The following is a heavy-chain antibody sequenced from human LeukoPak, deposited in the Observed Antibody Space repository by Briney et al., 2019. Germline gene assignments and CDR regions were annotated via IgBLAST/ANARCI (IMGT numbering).Heavy chain of an antibody. J-gene: IGHJ5*02. Sequence: SETLSLICAVYGGSFSGYYWSWIRQPPGKGLEWIGEINHSGSTNYNPSLKSRVTISVDTSKNQFSLKLSSVTAADTAVYYCARRYCSSTSCLIRRFDPWGQGTLVTVSS. CDR3: ARRYCSSTSCLIRRFDP. CDR1: GGSFSGYY. D-gene: IGHD2-2*01. CDR2: INHSGST. V-gene: IGHV4-34*01.